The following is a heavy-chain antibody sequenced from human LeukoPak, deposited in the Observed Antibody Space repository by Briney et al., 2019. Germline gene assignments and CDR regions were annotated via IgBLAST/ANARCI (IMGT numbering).Heavy chain of an antibody. D-gene: IGHD6-19*01. V-gene: IGHV1-2*02. CDR3: ARDGADPIAVAGTGSGSDY. J-gene: IGHJ4*02. CDR1: GYTFTGYY. Sequence: ASVKVSCKASGYTFTGYYMHWVRQAPGQGLEWMGWINPSSGGTNYAQKFQGRVTMTRDTSISTAYMELSRLRSDDTAVYYCARDGADPIAVAGTGSGSDYWGQGTLVTVSS. CDR2: INPSSGGT.